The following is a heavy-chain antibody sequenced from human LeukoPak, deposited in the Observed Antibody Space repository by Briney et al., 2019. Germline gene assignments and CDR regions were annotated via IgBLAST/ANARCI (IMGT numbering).Heavy chain of an antibody. V-gene: IGHV3-11*01. CDR2: ISSSGGTI. Sequence: PGGSLRLSCAASGFTFSDYYMSWIRQAPGKGLEWVSYISSSGGTIYYADSVKGRFTISRDNSKNTLSLQMNSLRAEDTAVYYCAQELLGLRWIDYWGQGTLVTVSS. CDR1: GFTFSDYY. CDR3: AQELLGLRWIDY. J-gene: IGHJ4*02. D-gene: IGHD3-16*01.